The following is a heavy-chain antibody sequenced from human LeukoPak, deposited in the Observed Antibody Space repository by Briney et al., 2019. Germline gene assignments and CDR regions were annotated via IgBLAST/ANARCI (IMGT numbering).Heavy chain of an antibody. Sequence: SETLSLTCTVSGGSISGYYWIWIRQPAGKGLEYIGRYYPNGSTNYNPSLKSRVTMSVDTSKNQFSLKLSSVTAADTAVYYCARRGYSGYDYYYYYMDVWGKGTTVTISS. CDR3: ARRGYSGYDYYYYYMDV. CDR1: GGSISGYY. V-gene: IGHV4-4*07. CDR2: YYPNGST. D-gene: IGHD5-12*01. J-gene: IGHJ6*03.